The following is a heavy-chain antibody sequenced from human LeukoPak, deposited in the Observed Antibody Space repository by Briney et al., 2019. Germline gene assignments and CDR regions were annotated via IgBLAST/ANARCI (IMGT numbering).Heavy chain of an antibody. J-gene: IGHJ4*02. V-gene: IGHV3-9*01. CDR3: ARGGGYDRSGYYTPLDY. CDR2: ISWNSGSI. D-gene: IGHD3-22*01. Sequence: PGGSLRLSCAASGFTFDDYAMHWVRQAPGKGLEWVSGISWNSGSIGYADSVKGRFTISRDNAKNSLYLQMNSLRAEDTAVYYCARGGGYDRSGYYTPLDYWGQGTLVTVSS. CDR1: GFTFDDYA.